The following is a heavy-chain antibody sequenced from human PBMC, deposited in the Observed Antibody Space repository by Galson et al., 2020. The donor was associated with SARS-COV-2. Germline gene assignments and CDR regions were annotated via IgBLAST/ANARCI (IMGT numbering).Heavy chain of an antibody. CDR1: GGSISSGDYY. J-gene: IGHJ5*02. CDR2: IYYSGST. D-gene: IGHD3-3*01. CDR3: ARDKRITIFGVVNWFDP. V-gene: IGHV4-30-4*01. Sequence: ETSETLSLTCTVSGGSISSGDYYWSWIRQPPGKGLEWIGYIYYSGSTYYNPSLKSRVTISVDTSKNQFSLKLSSVTAADTAVYYCARDKRITIFGVVNWFDPWGQGTLVTVSS.